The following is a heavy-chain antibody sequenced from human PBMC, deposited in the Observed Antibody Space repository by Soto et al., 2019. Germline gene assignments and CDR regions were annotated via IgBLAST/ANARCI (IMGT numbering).Heavy chain of an antibody. D-gene: IGHD6-13*01. CDR1: GFTFSSYW. V-gene: IGHV3-74*01. Sequence: GGSLRLSCAASGFTFSSYWMHWVRQAPGKGLVWVSRINSDGSSTSYADSVKGRFTISRDNAKNTLYLQMNSLRAEDTAVYYCARVDSSWYVGLYYYYGMDVWGQGTTVTVSS. CDR3: ARVDSSWYVGLYYYYGMDV. CDR2: INSDGSST. J-gene: IGHJ6*02.